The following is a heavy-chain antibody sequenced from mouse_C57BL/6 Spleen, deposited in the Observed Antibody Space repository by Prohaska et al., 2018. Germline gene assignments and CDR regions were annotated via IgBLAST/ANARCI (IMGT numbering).Heavy chain of an antibody. D-gene: IGHD1-1*02. CDR2: ISDGGSYT. Sequence: EVQLVESGGGLVKPGGSLKLSCAASGFTFSSYAMSWVRQTPEKRLEWVATISDGGSYTYYPDNVKGRFTISRDNAKNNLYLQMSHLKSEDTAMYYCARDLYGSTFDYWGQGTTLTVSS. J-gene: IGHJ2*01. CDR1: GFTFSSYA. CDR3: ARDLYGSTFDY. V-gene: IGHV5-4*01.